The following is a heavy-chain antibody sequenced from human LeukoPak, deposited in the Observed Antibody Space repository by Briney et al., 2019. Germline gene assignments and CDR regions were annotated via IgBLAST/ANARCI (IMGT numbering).Heavy chain of an antibody. CDR2: IHFSGTT. V-gene: IGHV4-59*08. CDR1: GGSITGYY. CDR3: ARHADGTTYPLDY. D-gene: IGHD1-1*01. J-gene: IGHJ4*02. Sequence: NPSETLSLSCSVPGGSITGYYCSWFRQPPGKGLEWIAFIHFSGTTNYSPSLVSRLTVSLDTHTNQFSLNLRSVTAADTAVYYCARHADGTTYPLDYWGQGILVTVSS.